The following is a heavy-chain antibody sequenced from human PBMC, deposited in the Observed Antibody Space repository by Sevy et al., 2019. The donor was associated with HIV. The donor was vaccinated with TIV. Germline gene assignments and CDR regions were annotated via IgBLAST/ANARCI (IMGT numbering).Heavy chain of an antibody. CDR1: GFTFSSYW. Sequence: GGSLRLSCAASGFTFSSYWMSWVRQAPGKRPEWVSYISSSGTIIYYADSVKGRFTISRDNAKNSLYLQMNSLRAEDTAIYYCARDLASGSFFSLYFDYWGQGTLVTVSS. V-gene: IGHV3-48*04. CDR3: ARDLASGSFFSLYFDY. D-gene: IGHD3-10*01. CDR2: ISSSGTII. J-gene: IGHJ4*02.